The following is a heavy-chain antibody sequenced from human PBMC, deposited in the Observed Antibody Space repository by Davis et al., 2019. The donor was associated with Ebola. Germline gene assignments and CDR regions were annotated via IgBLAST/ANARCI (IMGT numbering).Heavy chain of an antibody. Sequence: MPSETLSLTCAVYGGSFSNYYWSWIRQPPGKGLEWIGEINHSGSTNYNPSLKSRVTISVDTSKNQFSLKLSAVTAADTAVYYCARLVGATWSGAFDIWGQGTMVTVSS. V-gene: IGHV4-34*01. D-gene: IGHD1-26*01. CDR3: ARLVGATWSGAFDI. CDR1: GGSFSNYY. J-gene: IGHJ3*02. CDR2: INHSGST.